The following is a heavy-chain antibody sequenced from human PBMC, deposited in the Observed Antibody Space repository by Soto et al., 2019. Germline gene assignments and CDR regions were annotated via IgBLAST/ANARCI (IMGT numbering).Heavy chain of an antibody. CDR2: INTYNGNT. CDR3: AMVDVYVIPSPQDV. D-gene: IGHD3-16*02. Sequence: QVELVQSGAEVKNPGASVKVSCKASGYTFTSYAIGWPRQAPGQGLEWMGWINTYNGNTNYGQNVQGRVTLTTDTSTSTAYMELRSLRSNDTATYYCAMVDVYVIPSPQDVWGQGTTVIVSS. V-gene: IGHV1-18*01. J-gene: IGHJ6*02. CDR1: GYTFTSYA.